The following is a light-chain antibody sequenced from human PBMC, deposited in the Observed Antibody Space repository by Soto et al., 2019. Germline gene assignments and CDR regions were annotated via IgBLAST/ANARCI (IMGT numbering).Light chain of an antibody. CDR2: SNS. CDR1: SSNIGGNT. V-gene: IGLV1-44*01. CDR3: ATWDDGLSAYV. J-gene: IGLJ1*01. Sequence: QSSLTQPPSSSGTPGQRVTFSCSGSSSNIGGNTVSWFQHLPRTAPKLLIFSNSQRPSGVPDRFSGAKSGTSASLAISGLQSEDEANYYCATWDDGLSAYVFGTGTKV.